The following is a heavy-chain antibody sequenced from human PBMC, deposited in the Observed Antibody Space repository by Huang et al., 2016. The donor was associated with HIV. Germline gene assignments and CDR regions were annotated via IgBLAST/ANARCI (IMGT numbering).Heavy chain of an antibody. D-gene: IGHD3-10*01. J-gene: IGHJ3*02. CDR1: GGSFSGYY. CDR2: VNHSGNT. V-gene: IGHV4-34*01. CDR3: SRGFGSGSGRDGAFDI. Sequence: QVQLQQWGAGLLKPSETLSLTCAVYGGSFSGYYGSWIRQSPGKGLEWVGEVNHSGNTNSNPSLKTRVTMSADTSKNQFSLNLNSVTAADTAVYYCSRGFGSGSGRDGAFDIWGQGTVVTVSS.